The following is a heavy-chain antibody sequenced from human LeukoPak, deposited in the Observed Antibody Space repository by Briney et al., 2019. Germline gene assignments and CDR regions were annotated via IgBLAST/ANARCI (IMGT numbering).Heavy chain of an antibody. CDR2: INSYNANT. Sequence: ASVKVSCKASGYTFTSYGFTWVRQARGQGLEWMGWINSYNANTQYAPKFKGRVTTTIDTSTSTAYMELRSLRSDDTAVYYCARRGNWNDFDYWGQGTLVIVSS. J-gene: IGHJ4*02. V-gene: IGHV1-18*01. CDR3: ARRGNWNDFDY. CDR1: GYTFTSYG. D-gene: IGHD1-20*01.